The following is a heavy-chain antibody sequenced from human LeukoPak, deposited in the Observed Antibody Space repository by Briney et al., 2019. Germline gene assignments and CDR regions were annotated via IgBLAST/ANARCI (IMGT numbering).Heavy chain of an antibody. Sequence: ASVKVSCTASGYTFTGYYMHWVRQAHGQGLEWMGWINPNSGGTNYAQKFQGRVTMIRDTSISTAYMELSRMRSDDTAVYYCARDCSGGSCYGGADYWGQGTLVTVSS. V-gene: IGHV1-2*02. CDR1: GYTFTGYY. CDR2: INPNSGGT. J-gene: IGHJ4*02. D-gene: IGHD2-15*01. CDR3: ARDCSGGSCYGGADY.